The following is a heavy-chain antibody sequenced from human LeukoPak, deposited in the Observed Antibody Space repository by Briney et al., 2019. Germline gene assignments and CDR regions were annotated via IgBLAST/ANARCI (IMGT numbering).Heavy chain of an antibody. CDR2: FDPEDGET. Sequence: GASVKVSCKVSGYTLTELSMHWVRQAPGKGLEWMGGFDPEDGETIYAQKFQGRVAMTTDTSTSTAYMELRSLRSDDTAVYYCARTATYYDFWSGYYTGGPQLNYFDYWGQGTLVTVSS. V-gene: IGHV1-24*01. J-gene: IGHJ4*02. CDR3: ARTATYYDFWSGYYTGGPQLNYFDY. D-gene: IGHD3-3*01. CDR1: GYTLTELS.